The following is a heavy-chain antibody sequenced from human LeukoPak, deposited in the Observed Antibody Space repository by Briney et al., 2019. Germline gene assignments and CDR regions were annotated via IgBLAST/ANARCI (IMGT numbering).Heavy chain of an antibody. V-gene: IGHV1-69*05. CDR2: IIPIFGTA. J-gene: IGHJ3*02. Sequence: SVKVSCKASGGTFSSYAISWVRQAPGQGLEWMGGIIPIFGTANYAQKFQGRVTITTDESTSTAYMELSSLRSEDTAVYYCGSGVAASGAFDIWGQGTMVTASS. D-gene: IGHD2-15*01. CDR3: GSGVAASGAFDI. CDR1: GGTFSSYA.